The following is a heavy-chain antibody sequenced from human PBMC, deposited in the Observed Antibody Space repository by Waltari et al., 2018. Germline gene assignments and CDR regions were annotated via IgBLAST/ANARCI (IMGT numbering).Heavy chain of an antibody. J-gene: IGHJ4*02. CDR1: GFTFSSYA. Sequence: QPGGSLRLSCAASGFTFSSYAMSWVRQAPGKGLEWVSAISGSGGSTYYADSVKGRFTISRDNSKNTLYLQMNSLRAEDTAVYYCAKPLRGVIIINYYFDYWGQGTLVTVSS. CDR3: AKPLRGVIIINYYFDY. D-gene: IGHD3-10*01. V-gene: IGHV3-23*01. CDR2: ISGSGGST.